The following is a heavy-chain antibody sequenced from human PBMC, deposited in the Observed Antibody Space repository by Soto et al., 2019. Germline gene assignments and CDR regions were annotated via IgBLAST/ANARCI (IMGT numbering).Heavy chain of an antibody. CDR3: ATSLWFGTQVEL. Sequence: QVQLQQWGAGLLKPSETLSLSCAVYGGYFNDNYYTWFRQPPGKGLEWIGEISRSGTTKYIPSLKRRASISFDTSKAHVSLKVTSVTAAATAVYYFATSLWFGTQVELWGQGALVTVSS. J-gene: IGHJ5*02. V-gene: IGHV4-34*01. D-gene: IGHD3-10*01. CDR2: ISRSGTT. CDR1: GGYFNDNY.